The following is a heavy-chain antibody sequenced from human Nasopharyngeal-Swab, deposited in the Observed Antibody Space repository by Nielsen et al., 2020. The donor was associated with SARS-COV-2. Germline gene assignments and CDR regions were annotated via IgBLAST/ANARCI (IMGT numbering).Heavy chain of an antibody. CDR3: ARGGGGSYYGY. CDR2: INAGNGDT. V-gene: IGHV1-3*01. D-gene: IGHD1-26*01. CDR1: GGTFSSYA. J-gene: IGHJ4*02. Sequence: ASVKVSCKASGGTFSSYAISWVRQAPGQGLEWMGWINAGNGDTKYSQKFQGRVTITRDTSASIAYMELSSLRSEDTAVYYCARGGGGSYYGYWGQGTLVTVSS.